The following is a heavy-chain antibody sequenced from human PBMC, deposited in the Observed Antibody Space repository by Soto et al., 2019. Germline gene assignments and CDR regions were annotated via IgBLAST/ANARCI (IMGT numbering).Heavy chain of an antibody. CDR3: ARHEGGAAADRPLDY. D-gene: IGHD6-13*01. V-gene: IGHV4-39*01. CDR1: GGSVRSSSYF. J-gene: IGHJ4*02. Sequence: QLRLQESGPGLVKSSETLSLTCTVSGGSVRSSSYFWGWIRQPPGKGLEWIASIYYSGRTHNNPALKSRVPIDTYTNQFSLKMNSVTAADTAVYYCARHEGGAAADRPLDYWGQGTLVTVSS. CDR2: IYYSGRT.